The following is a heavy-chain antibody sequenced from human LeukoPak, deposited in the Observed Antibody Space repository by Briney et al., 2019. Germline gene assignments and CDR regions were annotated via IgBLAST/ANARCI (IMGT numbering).Heavy chain of an antibody. V-gene: IGHV4-59*12. Sequence: SETLSLTCTVSGGSISSYYWSWIRQPPGKGLEWIGYIYYSGGTNYNPSLKSRVTISVDKSKNQFSLKLSFVTAADTAVYYCARSDTGSSRFDYWGQGTLVTVPS. CDR1: GGSISSYY. D-gene: IGHD1-26*01. CDR2: IYYSGGT. CDR3: ARSDTGSSRFDY. J-gene: IGHJ4*02.